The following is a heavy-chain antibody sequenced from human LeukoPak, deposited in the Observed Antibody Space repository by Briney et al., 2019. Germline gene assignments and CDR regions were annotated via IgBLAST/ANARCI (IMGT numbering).Heavy chain of an antibody. CDR3: AKYFYDGSGTHYFDY. CDR2: IKPDGSEK. CDR1: GFTFSSHW. V-gene: IGHV3-7*01. Sequence: GGSLRLSCAASGFTFSSHWMSWVRQAPGKGLEWVGNIKPDGSEKYYVDSLKGRFIISRDNAKNSLYLQMNSLRAEDMAVYCCAKYFYDGSGTHYFDYWGQGTPVTVSS. J-gene: IGHJ4*02. D-gene: IGHD3-22*01.